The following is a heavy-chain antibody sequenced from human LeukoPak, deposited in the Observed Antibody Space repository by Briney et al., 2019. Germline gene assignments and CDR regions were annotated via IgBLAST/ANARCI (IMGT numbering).Heavy chain of an antibody. CDR2: ISISSSYI. CDR3: ARGDVDYGGKYYYGMAV. Sequence: GGSLRLSCSACGFTFSSYSTNWVRQAPGKGLEWFSSISISSSYIYYADSVKGRFTISRDNAKNSLYLQMNSLRAEDTAVYYCARGDVDYGGKYYYGMAVSGQCTTVTASS. CDR1: GFTFSSYS. D-gene: IGHD4-23*01. V-gene: IGHV3-21*01. J-gene: IGHJ6*02.